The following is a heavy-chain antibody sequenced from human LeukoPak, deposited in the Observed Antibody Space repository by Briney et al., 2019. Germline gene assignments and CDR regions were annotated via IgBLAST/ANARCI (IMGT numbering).Heavy chain of an antibody. V-gene: IGHV3-30*02. CDR2: IRYDGSNK. D-gene: IGHD3-10*01. J-gene: IGHJ4*02. CDR3: AKEDYYGSGSYYNDY. CDR1: GFTFSSYA. Sequence: PGGSLRLSCAASGFTFSSYAMHWVRQAPGKGLEWVAFIRYDGSNKYYADSVKGRFTISRDNSKNTLYLQMNSLRAEDTAVYYCAKEDYYGSGSYYNDYWGQGTLVTVSS.